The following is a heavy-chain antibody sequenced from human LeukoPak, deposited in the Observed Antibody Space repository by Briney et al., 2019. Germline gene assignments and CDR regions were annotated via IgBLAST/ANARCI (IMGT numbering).Heavy chain of an antibody. CDR2: INHSGST. V-gene: IGHV4-34*01. CDR1: GGSFSGYY. CDR3: ARGSGYGDFTRFFDY. Sequence: PSETLSLTCAVYGGSFSGYYWSRIRQPPGKGLEWIGEINHSGSTNYNPSLKSRVTISVDTSKNQFSLKLSSVTAADTAVYYCARGSGYGDFTRFFDYWGQGTLVTVSS. D-gene: IGHD4-17*01. J-gene: IGHJ4*02.